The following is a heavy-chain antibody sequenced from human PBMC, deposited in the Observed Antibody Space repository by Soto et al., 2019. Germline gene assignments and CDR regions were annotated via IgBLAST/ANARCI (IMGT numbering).Heavy chain of an antibody. CDR2: INYSGGDT. D-gene: IGHD1-1*01. J-gene: IGHJ4*02. Sequence: GGSLRLSCAASGFTLNSYAMGWVRQAPGKGLEWVSLINYSGGDTYYADSVKGRFTISRDNSKNTLSLQMNSLRAEDMAVYYCATQDFRGATGTTWGQGTLVTVSS. CDR3: ATQDFRGATGTT. V-gene: IGHV3-23*01. CDR1: GFTLNSYA.